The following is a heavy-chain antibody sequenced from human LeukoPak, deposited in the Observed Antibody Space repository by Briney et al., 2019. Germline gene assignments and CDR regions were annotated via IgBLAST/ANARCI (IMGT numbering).Heavy chain of an antibody. CDR2: ISYDGSNK. CDR3: ARALPMGY. J-gene: IGHJ4*02. Sequence: PGRSLRLSCAASGFTFSSYAMHWVRQAPGKGLEWVAVISYDGSNKYYADSVKGRFTISRDNSKNTLYLQMNSLRAEDTAVYYCARALPMGYWGQGTLVSVSS. CDR1: GFTFSSYA. V-gene: IGHV3-30*04.